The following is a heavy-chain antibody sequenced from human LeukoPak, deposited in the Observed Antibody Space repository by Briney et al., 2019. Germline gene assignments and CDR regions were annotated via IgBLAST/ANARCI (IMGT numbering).Heavy chain of an antibody. J-gene: IGHJ4*02. D-gene: IGHD3-22*01. V-gene: IGHV3-21*01. CDR2: ISSSSSYI. CDR3: ARGQRGWYFDY. CDR1: GFTFSSHA. Sequence: GGSLRLSCAASGFTFSSHAMSWVRQAPGKGLEWVSSISSSSSYIYYADSVRGRFTISRDNAKNSLYLQMNSLRAEDTAVYYCARGQRGWYFDYWGQGTLVTVSS.